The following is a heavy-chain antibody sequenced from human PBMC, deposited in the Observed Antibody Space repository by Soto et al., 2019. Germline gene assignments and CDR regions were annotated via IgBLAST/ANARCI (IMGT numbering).Heavy chain of an antibody. CDR1: GGTFSSYA. D-gene: IGHD3-9*01. CDR2: IIPIFGTA. Sequence: QVQLVQSGAEVKKPGSSVKVSCKASGGTFSSYAISWVRQAPGQGLEWMGGIIPIFGTANYAQKFQGRVTMVADESRSTAYMELCSLRSEDTAVDYCARNYDHLTGYYHYSGQGTLVTVSS. V-gene: IGHV1-69*01. CDR3: ARNYDHLTGYYHY. J-gene: IGHJ4*02.